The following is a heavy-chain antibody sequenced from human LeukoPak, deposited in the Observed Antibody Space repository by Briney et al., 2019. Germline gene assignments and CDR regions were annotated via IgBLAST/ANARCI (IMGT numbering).Heavy chain of an antibody. CDR2: ISSSSSYI. J-gene: IGHJ2*01. V-gene: IGHV3-21*01. Sequence: GGSLRLSCAAPGFTFSSYSMNWVRQAPGKGLEWVSSISSSSSYIYYADSVKGRFTISRDNAKNSLYLQMNSLRAEDTAVYYCAREYYDILTGYYSYWYFDLWGRGTLVTVSS. D-gene: IGHD3-9*01. CDR1: GFTFSSYS. CDR3: AREYYDILTGYYSYWYFDL.